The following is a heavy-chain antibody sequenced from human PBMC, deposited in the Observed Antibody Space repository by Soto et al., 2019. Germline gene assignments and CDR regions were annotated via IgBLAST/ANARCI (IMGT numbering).Heavy chain of an antibody. J-gene: IGHJ3*02. CDR2: INPNSGDT. V-gene: IGHV1-2*02. CDR3: AVQEHAFDI. Sequence: ASVKVSCKASGYTFTGLYMHWVRQARGQGLEWMGWINPNSGDTNYVQKFQGRVTMTRDTSISTAYMELSRLRSDDMAVYYCAVQEHAFDIWGQGTMVTVSS. D-gene: IGHD1-1*01. CDR1: GYTFTGLY.